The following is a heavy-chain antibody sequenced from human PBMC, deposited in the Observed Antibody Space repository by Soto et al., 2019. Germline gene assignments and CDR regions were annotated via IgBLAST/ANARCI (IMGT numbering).Heavy chain of an antibody. D-gene: IGHD5-12*01. Sequence: QVHLVQSGAEVKKPGASVKVSCKASGYTFTGSYIHWVRQAPGQGLEWMGWINPNSGGTNYAQTFQGRVAMTSATSSSTAYMQLSSLTSDDTALYYCATGGPVARPYIDSWGQGTLVTVSS. CDR1: GYTFTGSY. CDR2: INPNSGGT. CDR3: ATGGPVARPYIDS. V-gene: IGHV1-2*02. J-gene: IGHJ4*02.